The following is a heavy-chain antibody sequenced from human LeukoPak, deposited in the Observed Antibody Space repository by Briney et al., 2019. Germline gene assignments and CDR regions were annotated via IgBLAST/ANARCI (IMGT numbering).Heavy chain of an antibody. Sequence: PSQTLSLTCTVSGGSISSGSYYWSWIRQPAGKGLEWIGRIYTSGSTNYNPSLKSRVTISVDTSKNQFSLKLSSVTAADTAVCYCAREAGYCSGGSCYHWFDPWGQGTLVTVSS. CDR1: GGSISSGSYY. V-gene: IGHV4-61*02. J-gene: IGHJ5*02. CDR3: AREAGYCSGGSCYHWFDP. CDR2: IYTSGST. D-gene: IGHD2-15*01.